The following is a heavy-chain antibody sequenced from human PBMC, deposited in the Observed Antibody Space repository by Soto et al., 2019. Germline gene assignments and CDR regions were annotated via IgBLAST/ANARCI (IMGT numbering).Heavy chain of an antibody. CDR1: GGSISSGDYY. CDR2: IYYSGST. J-gene: IGHJ4*02. CDR3: ARDGDYYDSSGYYWRYFDY. Sequence: QVQLQESGPGLVKPSQTLSLTCTVSGGSISSGDYYWSWIRQPPGKVLEWIGYIYYSGSTYYNPSLKSRVTISVDTSKNQFSLKLSSVTAADTDVYYCARDGDYYDSSGYYWRYFDYWGQGTLVTVSS. V-gene: IGHV4-30-4*01. D-gene: IGHD3-22*01.